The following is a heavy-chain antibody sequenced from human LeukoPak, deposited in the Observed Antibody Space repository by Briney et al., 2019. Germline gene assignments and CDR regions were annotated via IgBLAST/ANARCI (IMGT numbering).Heavy chain of an antibody. Sequence: ASVKVSCKASGYTFTSYYIHWVRQAPGQGLEWMGIINPRGGSTSYAQKFQGRVTMTRDTSTSTVYMELSSLRSEDTAVYFCGRSMVRGVNYYFDFWGQGTLVTVSS. CDR2: INPRGGST. V-gene: IGHV1-46*03. J-gene: IGHJ4*02. D-gene: IGHD3-10*01. CDR1: GYTFTSYY. CDR3: GRSMVRGVNYYFDF.